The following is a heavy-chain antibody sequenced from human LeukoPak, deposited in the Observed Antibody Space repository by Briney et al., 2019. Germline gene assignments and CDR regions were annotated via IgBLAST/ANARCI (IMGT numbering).Heavy chain of an antibody. V-gene: IGHV4-34*01. CDR3: ARGRDRSKAGDH. J-gene: IGHJ4*02. CDR1: GGSCDDYY. D-gene: IGHD5-24*01. CDR2: IHPSGIF. Sequence: SETLSLTCAVYGGSCDDYYCSWLRQPPGKGPEWIGEIHPSGIFYYNSSLLSRVTISIDTSESQFSLRLTSVTAADTAFYYCARGRDRSKAGDHWGQGSLVTVSS.